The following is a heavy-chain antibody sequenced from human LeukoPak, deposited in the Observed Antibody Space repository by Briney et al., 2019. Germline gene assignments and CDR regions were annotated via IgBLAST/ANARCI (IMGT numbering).Heavy chain of an antibody. D-gene: IGHD3-22*01. V-gene: IGHV1-69*05. CDR3: ARNDYDSSGYYLMGDC. CDR2: IIPIFGTA. J-gene: IGHJ4*02. CDR1: GGTFSSYA. Sequence: GASVKVSCKASGGTFSSYAISWVRQAPGQGLEWMGRIIPIFGTANYAQKFQGRVTLTTDESTSTAYMELSSLRSEDTAVYYCARNDYDSSGYYLMGDCWGQGTLVTVSS.